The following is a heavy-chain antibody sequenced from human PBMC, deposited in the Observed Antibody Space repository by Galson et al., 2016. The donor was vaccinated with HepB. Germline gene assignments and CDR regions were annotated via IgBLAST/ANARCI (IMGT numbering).Heavy chain of an antibody. D-gene: IGHD7-27*01. V-gene: IGHV5-51*01. CDR1: PDKIDNYW. J-gene: IGHJ4*02. CDR3: ARTDFWGSRPLNFDS. Sequence: QSGAEVKQPGESLKISCKGIPDKIDNYWIGWVRQLPGKGLEWMGVIQPGDSAVRYNPSFPGHVTLSADKSIYTAYLQWNSLRASDTAMYYCARTDFWGSRPLNFDSRGQGTLVTVSS. CDR2: IQPGDSAV.